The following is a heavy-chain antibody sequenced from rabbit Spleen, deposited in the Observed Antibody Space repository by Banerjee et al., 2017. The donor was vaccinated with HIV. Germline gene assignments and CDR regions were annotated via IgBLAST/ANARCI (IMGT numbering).Heavy chain of an antibody. J-gene: IGHJ4*01. D-gene: IGHD4-1*01. CDR3: ARDLAGVIGWNFYL. Sequence: QEQLVESGGGLVQPGGSLKLSCKASGFDFSNYGVSWVRQAPGKGLEWIGYIDPVFGSTYYASWVNGRFTISSHNAQNTLYLQLNSLTAADTATYFCARDLAGVIGWNFYLWGQGTLVTVS. CDR2: IDPVFGST. CDR1: GFDFSNYG. V-gene: IGHV1S47*01.